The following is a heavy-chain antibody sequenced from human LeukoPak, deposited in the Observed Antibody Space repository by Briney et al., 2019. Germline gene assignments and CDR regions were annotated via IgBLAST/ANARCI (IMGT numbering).Heavy chain of an antibody. V-gene: IGHV4-59*01. CDR2: IYYTGGT. J-gene: IGHJ4*02. Sequence: SETLSLTCTVSDGSISSFYWSWIRQPPGKGLEWIGYIYYTGGTNYNPPLKSRVTISADTSKNQFSLKLSSVTAADTAVYYCAREYYGSGSYVIDYWGQGTLVTVSS. CDR1: DGSISSFY. CDR3: AREYYGSGSYVIDY. D-gene: IGHD3-10*01.